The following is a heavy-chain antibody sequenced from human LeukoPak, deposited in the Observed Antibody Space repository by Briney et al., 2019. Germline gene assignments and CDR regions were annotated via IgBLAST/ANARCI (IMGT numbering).Heavy chain of an antibody. CDR2: IFYSGST. Sequence: SETLSLTCTVSGGSISTSNYYWGWIRQPPGKGLEWIGNIFYSGSTYYSPSLKSRVTISVDTSENQFSLKLSAVAAADTAVYYCASVRRGFGESSKYYSYYYMDVWGIGTTVTISS. V-gene: IGHV4-39*01. CDR1: GGSISTSNYY. D-gene: IGHD3-10*01. J-gene: IGHJ6*03. CDR3: ASVRRGFGESSKYYSYYYMDV.